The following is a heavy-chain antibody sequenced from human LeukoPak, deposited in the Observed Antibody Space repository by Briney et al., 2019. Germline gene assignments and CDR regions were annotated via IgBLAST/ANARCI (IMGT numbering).Heavy chain of an antibody. CDR2: INHSGST. Sequence: SETLSLTCAVYGGSFSGYYWSWIRQPPGKGLEWIGEINHSGSTNYNPSLKSRVTISVDTSKNQFSLKLSSVTAADTAVYYCARPMNGGYDFDYWGQGTLVTVSS. D-gene: IGHD3-16*01. CDR3: ARPMNGGYDFDY. V-gene: IGHV4-34*01. J-gene: IGHJ4*02. CDR1: GGSFSGYY.